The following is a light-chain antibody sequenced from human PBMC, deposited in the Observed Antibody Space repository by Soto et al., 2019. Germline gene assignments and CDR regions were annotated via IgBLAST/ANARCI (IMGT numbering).Light chain of an antibody. CDR1: QSVSSSY. CDR2: GAS. Sequence: EIVLTQSPGTLSLSPGERATLSCRASQSVSSSYLAWYQQKPGQAPRLLLYGASTRATGIPVRFSGSGFGTEFTLTISSLQSEDFAVYYCQQYNNWPRTFGQGTKVDIK. J-gene: IGKJ1*01. CDR3: QQYNNWPRT. V-gene: IGKV3-15*01.